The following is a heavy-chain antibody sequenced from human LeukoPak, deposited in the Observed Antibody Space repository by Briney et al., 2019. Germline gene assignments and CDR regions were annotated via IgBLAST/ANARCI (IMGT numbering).Heavy chain of an antibody. CDR3: ARVRSVAGTYYFDY. Sequence: SETLSLTCAVSGGSISSSNWWSWVRQPPGKGLEWIGEIYHSGSTNYNPSLKSRVTISVDKSKNQFSLKLSSVTAADTAVYYCARVRSVAGTYYFDYWGQGTLVTVSS. CDR1: GGSISSSNW. J-gene: IGHJ4*02. V-gene: IGHV4-4*02. CDR2: IYHSGST. D-gene: IGHD6-19*01.